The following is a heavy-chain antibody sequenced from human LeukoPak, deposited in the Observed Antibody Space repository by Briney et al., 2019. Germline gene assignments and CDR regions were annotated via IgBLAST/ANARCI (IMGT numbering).Heavy chain of an antibody. CDR1: GGSINSFY. D-gene: IGHD2-2*01. CDR2: IYYTGST. J-gene: IGHJ4*02. V-gene: IGHV4-59*08. CDR3: ARLGIGVVPSAMLGDYYFDY. Sequence: SETLSLTCTVSGGSINSFYWSWIRQPPGKGLEWIGYIYYTGSTNYNPSLKSRVTISVDTSKNQFSLKLTSVTAADTAVYYCARLGIGVVPSAMLGDYYFDYWGQGTLVTVSS.